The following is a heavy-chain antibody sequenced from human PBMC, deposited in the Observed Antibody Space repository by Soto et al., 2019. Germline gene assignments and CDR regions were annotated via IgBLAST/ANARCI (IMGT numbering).Heavy chain of an antibody. J-gene: IGHJ4*02. CDR3: VRLAAQFDY. V-gene: IGHV4-39*01. Sequence: QLQLQESGPGLVKPSETLSLTCTVSGGSISSSSYYLGWIRQPPGKGLEWIGSIYYSGSTYYNPSPKSRVTISVGTSKNQVSLKLSSVTAADTVVYYCVRLAAQFDYWGQGTLVTVSS. CDR1: GGSISSSSYY. CDR2: IYYSGST. D-gene: IGHD2-15*01.